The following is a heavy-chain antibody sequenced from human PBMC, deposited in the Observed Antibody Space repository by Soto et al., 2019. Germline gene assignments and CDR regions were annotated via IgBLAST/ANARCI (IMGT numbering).Heavy chain of an antibody. Sequence: APVKVSCKASGYTFTSYGISWVRQAPGQGLEWMGWISAYNGNTNYPQKLQGRATVTTNTSTSTAYMELRGLRSDDTAVYYCARGGGVRGVDAYYYYGMDVWGQGTTVTVSS. J-gene: IGHJ6*02. CDR1: GYTFTSYG. D-gene: IGHD3-10*01. CDR3: ARGGGVRGVDAYYYYGMDV. V-gene: IGHV1-18*04. CDR2: ISAYNGNT.